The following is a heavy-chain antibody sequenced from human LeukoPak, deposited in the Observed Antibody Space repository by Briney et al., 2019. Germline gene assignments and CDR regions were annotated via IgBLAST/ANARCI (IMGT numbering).Heavy chain of an antibody. D-gene: IGHD3-3*01. Sequence: GGSLRLSCAASGFTFRSYGMSCVRQAPGKGLEWVSSISGSGGSTYYADSVRGRFTISRDNSKNTLHLQLNSLRAEDTAVYYCARDARPYFDFWSGYHTNWFDPWGQGTLVTVSS. J-gene: IGHJ5*02. V-gene: IGHV3-23*01. CDR3: ARDARPYFDFWSGYHTNWFDP. CDR2: ISGSGGST. CDR1: GFTFRSYG.